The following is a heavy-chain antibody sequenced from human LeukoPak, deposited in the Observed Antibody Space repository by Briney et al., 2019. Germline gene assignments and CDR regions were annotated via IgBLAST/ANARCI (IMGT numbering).Heavy chain of an antibody. J-gene: IGHJ5*02. CDR1: GFTFDDYA. Sequence: QPGGSLRLSCAASGFTFDDYAMHWVRQAPGKGLEWVSLISGDGSGTYYADSVKGRFTISRDNSKNSLFLHMSGLRAEDTALYYCATQNPPGSGYYDTYNWFDPWGQGTLVTVAS. CDR3: ATQNPPGSGYYDTYNWFDP. CDR2: ISGDGSGT. V-gene: IGHV3-43*02. D-gene: IGHD5-12*01.